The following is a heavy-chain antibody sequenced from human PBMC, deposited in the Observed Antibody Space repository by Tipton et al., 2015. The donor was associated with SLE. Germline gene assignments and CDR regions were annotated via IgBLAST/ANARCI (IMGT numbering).Heavy chain of an antibody. V-gene: IGHV6-1*01. Sequence: GLVKPSQTLSLTCAISGDSVSSNSAAWNWLRQSPSRGLEWLGTAYYRSKWYYDYATSMESRVNIRPDTAKNQISLQLNSVTPEDTAVYYCATDKGDAFDIWGQGTMVTVSS. CDR3: ATDKGDAFDI. J-gene: IGHJ3*02. CDR2: AYYRSKWYY. CDR1: GDSVSSNSAA.